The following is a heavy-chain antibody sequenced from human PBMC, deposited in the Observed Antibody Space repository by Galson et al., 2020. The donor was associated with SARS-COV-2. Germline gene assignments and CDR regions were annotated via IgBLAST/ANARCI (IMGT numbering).Heavy chain of an antibody. CDR2: ISYDGVNK. Sequence: GESLKISCVASGFTFSSYAMHWVRQAPGQGPEWVALISYDGVNKFYADSVKGRFTISRDNSKNTLYLEMKSLRPEDTAVYYCATDLARRLDYWGQGTLLTVSS. D-gene: IGHD6-6*01. J-gene: IGHJ4*02. V-gene: IGHV3-30*04. CDR3: ATDLARRLDY. CDR1: GFTFSSYA.